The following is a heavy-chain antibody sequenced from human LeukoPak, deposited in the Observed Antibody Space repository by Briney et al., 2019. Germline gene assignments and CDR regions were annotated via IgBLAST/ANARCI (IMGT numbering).Heavy chain of an antibody. V-gene: IGHV4-59*01. J-gene: IGHJ6*02. CDR1: GGSISSYY. CDR2: IYYSGST. D-gene: IGHD2-21*02. CDR3: ARGGGDYYYYYGMDV. Sequence: SETLSLTRTVSGGSISSYYWSWIRQPPGKGLEWIGYIYYSGSTNYNPSLKSRVTISVDTSKNQFSLKLSSVTAADTAVYYCARGGGDYYYYYGMDVWGQGATVTVSS.